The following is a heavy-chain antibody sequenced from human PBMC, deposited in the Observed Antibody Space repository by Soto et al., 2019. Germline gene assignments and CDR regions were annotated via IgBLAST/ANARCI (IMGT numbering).Heavy chain of an antibody. D-gene: IGHD2-2*01. CDR2: INYSGNT. V-gene: IGHV4-39*01. CDR3: AELAGYCSGTSCYGNYAMDV. J-gene: IGHJ6*02. CDR1: GGSISSSNYY. Sequence: QLQLQESGPGLVKPSETLSLTCTVSGGSISSSNYYWGWIRKPPGKGLEWIGSINYSGNTYYNPSLQSGVTISVDTSKNQFSWELSSVTAADSAVYYWAELAGYCSGTSCYGNYAMDVWGQGTTVTVSS.